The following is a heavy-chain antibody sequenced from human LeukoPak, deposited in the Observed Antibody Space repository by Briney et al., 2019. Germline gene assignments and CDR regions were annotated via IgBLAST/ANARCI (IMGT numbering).Heavy chain of an antibody. V-gene: IGHV1-69*05. CDR2: IIPIFGTA. CDR1: GGTFSSYA. J-gene: IGHJ6*03. CDR3: ARDSKMATITDYYYYMDV. Sequence: WASVKVSCKASGGTFSSYAISWVRQAPGQGLEWMGGIIPIFGTANYAQKFQGRVTITTDESTSTAYMELSSLRSEDTAVYYCARDSKMATITDYYYYMDVWGKGTTVTVSS. D-gene: IGHD5-24*01.